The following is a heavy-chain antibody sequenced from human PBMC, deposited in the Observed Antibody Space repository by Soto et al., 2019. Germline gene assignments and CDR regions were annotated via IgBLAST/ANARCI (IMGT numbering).Heavy chain of an antibody. CDR3: AKSPLGYCSGGSCYPPHYFDY. CDR2: VGGSGDST. D-gene: IGHD2-15*01. Sequence: GGSLRLSCAASGFTFSNYAMSWVRQAPGKRREWVSGVGGSGDSTYYADSVKGRFTFSRDNSKDTLYLQMNSLGAEDTAVYYCAKSPLGYCSGGSCYPPHYFDYWGQGTLVTVSS. CDR1: GFTFSNYA. J-gene: IGHJ4*02. V-gene: IGHV3-23*01.